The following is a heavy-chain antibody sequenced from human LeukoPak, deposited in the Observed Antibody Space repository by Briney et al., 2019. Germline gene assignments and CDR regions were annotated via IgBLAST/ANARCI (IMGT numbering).Heavy chain of an antibody. CDR2: IKSKTDGGTT. J-gene: IGHJ6*02. CDR1: GFTFSNAW. CDR3: TTDLVVDGNLPPYYYGMDV. V-gene: IGHV3-15*01. Sequence: PGGSLRLSCAASGFTFSNAWMSWVRQAPGKGLEWVGRIKSKTDGGTTDYAAPVKGRFTISRDDSKNTLYLQMNSLKTEDTAVYYCTTDLVVDGNLPPYYYGMDVWGQGTTVTVSS. D-gene: IGHD2-2*01.